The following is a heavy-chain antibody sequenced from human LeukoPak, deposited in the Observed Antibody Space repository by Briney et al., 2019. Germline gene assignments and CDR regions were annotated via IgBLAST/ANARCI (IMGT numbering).Heavy chain of an antibody. Sequence: GESLKISCKGPGYSFTSYWIGWVRQMPGKGLEWMGIIYPGDSDTRYSPSFQGQVTISADKSISTAYLQWSSLKASDTAMYYCARQYPYCSGGSCYGIDPWGQGTLVTVSS. J-gene: IGHJ5*02. CDR1: GYSFTSYW. V-gene: IGHV5-51*01. CDR3: ARQYPYCSGGSCYGIDP. D-gene: IGHD2-15*01. CDR2: IYPGDSDT.